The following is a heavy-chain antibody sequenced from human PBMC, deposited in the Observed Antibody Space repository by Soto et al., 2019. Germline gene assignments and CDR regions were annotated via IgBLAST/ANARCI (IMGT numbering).Heavy chain of an antibody. D-gene: IGHD1-26*01. CDR2: INPNSGGT. CDR1: GYSFTGYY. CDR3: ARDPQWELLPTDY. Sequence: ASVKVSCKXSGYSFTGYYMHWVRQAPGQGLEWMGWINPNSGGTNYTQKFQGRVTMTRDTSVSTAYMGLSRLTSDDTAVYYCARDPQWELLPTDYWGQGTQVTVSS. V-gene: IGHV1-2*02. J-gene: IGHJ4*02.